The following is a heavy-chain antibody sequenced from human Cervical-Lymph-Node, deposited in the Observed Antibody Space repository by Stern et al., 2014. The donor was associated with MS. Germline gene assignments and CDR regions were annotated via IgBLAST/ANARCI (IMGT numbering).Heavy chain of an antibody. D-gene: IGHD2-21*01. CDR1: GYTFTAYY. V-gene: IGHV1-2*06. Sequence: VHLVESGAEMKRPGTSMKVSCKASGYTFTAYYMHWVRQAPRQGLQWMGRINPKTGGANYTEAFQGRVTMARDTSISTGYMVLSSLRSDDTAVYYCAREIHPAITFDIWGQGTVVTVSS. J-gene: IGHJ3*02. CDR2: INPKTGGA. CDR3: AREIHPAITFDI.